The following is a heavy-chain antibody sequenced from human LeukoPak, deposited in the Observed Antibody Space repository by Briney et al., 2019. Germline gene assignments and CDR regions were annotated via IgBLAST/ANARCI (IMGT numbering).Heavy chain of an antibody. CDR1: GGSIRSTSYY. CDR3: ARHRAYCSGSNCYSVWFDP. CDR2: IYYSGSI. V-gene: IGHV4-39*01. D-gene: IGHD2-15*01. Sequence: SETLSLTCTVSGGSIRSTSYYWGWIRQPPGKGLEFIGSIYYSGSIYSNPSLRRRLTVSVDTSKNQFSLRLTSLTAADTAMYYCARHRAYCSGSNCYSVWFDPWGQGILVTVSP. J-gene: IGHJ5*02.